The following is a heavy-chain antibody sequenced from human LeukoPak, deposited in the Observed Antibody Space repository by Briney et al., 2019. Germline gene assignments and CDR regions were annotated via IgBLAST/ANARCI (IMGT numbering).Heavy chain of an antibody. J-gene: IGHJ4*02. CDR3: AKEQHNY. CDR2: ISYDGSNK. Sequence: GRSLRLSCAASGFTFSSYGMHWVRQAPGKGLEWVAVISYDGSNKYYADSVKGRFTISRDNSKSTLYLQMNSLRAEDTAVYYCAKEQHNYWGQGTLVTVSS. CDR1: GFTFSSYG. V-gene: IGHV3-30*18.